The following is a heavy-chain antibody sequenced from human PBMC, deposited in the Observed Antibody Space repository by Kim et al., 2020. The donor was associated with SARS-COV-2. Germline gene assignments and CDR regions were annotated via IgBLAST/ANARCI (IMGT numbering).Heavy chain of an antibody. CDR3: ARVSSSGWSYQVVDY. CDR2: INTNTGNP. D-gene: IGHD6-19*01. CDR1: GYTFTSYA. J-gene: IGHJ4*02. Sequence: ASVKVSCKASGYTFTSYAMNWVRQAPGQGLEWMGWINTNTGNPTYAQGFTGRFVFSLDTSVSTAYLQISSLKAEDTAVYYCARVSSSGWSYQVVDYWGQGTLVTVSS. V-gene: IGHV7-4-1*02.